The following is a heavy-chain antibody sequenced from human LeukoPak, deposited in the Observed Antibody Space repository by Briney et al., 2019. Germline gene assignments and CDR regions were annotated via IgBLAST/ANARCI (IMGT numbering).Heavy chain of an antibody. CDR2: MNPNSGNT. J-gene: IGHJ4*02. D-gene: IGHD6-19*01. CDR3: ASKVAGFFYFDY. Sequence: ASVKVSCKASGYTFTSYDINWVRQATGQGLEWMGWMNPNSGNTGYAQKFQGRVTMTRNTSISTAYMELSSLRSEDTAVYYCASKVAGFFYFDYWGQGTLVTVSS. V-gene: IGHV1-8*01. CDR1: GYTFTSYD.